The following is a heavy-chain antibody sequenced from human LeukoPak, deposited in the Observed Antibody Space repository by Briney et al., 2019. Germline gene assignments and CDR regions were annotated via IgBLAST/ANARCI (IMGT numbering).Heavy chain of an antibody. J-gene: IGHJ4*02. V-gene: IGHV3-23*01. CDR1: GFTFSSYA. CDR2: ISGSGGST. CDR3: AREPDYDILTGDDY. D-gene: IGHD3-9*01. Sequence: GGSLRLSCAASGFTFSSYAMSWVRQAPGKGLEWVSAISGSGGSTYYADSVKGRFTISRDNSKNTLYLQMNSLRAEDTAVYYCAREPDYDILTGDDYWGQGTLVTVSS.